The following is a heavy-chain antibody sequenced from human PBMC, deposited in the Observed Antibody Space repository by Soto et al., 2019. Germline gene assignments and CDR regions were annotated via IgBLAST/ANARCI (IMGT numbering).Heavy chain of an antibody. Sequence: ASVKVSCKASCYTFTTDGITWVRQAPGQGLEWMGWISAYNGNTNYAQKLQGRVTMTTDTSTSTAYMELWSLRSDDTAVYYCARADPTTGTTVYFDYWGQGTLVTVSS. V-gene: IGHV1-18*01. J-gene: IGHJ4*02. D-gene: IGHD1-1*01. CDR3: ARADPTTGTTVYFDY. CDR1: CYTFTTDG. CDR2: ISAYNGNT.